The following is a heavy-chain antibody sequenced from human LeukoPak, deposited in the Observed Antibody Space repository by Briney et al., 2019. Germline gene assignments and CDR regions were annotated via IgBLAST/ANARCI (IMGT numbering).Heavy chain of an antibody. CDR3: ARDRGRDCSGGSCYDLDY. CDR2: ISSSGSTI. J-gene: IGHJ4*02. V-gene: IGHV3-48*03. CDR1: GFTFSSYE. D-gene: IGHD2-15*01. Sequence: GGSLRLSCAASGFTFSSYEMNWVRQAPGKGLEWVSYISSSGSTIYYADSVKGRFTISRDNAKNSLYLQMNSLRAEDTAVYYCARDRGRDCSGGSCYDLDYWGQGTLVTVSS.